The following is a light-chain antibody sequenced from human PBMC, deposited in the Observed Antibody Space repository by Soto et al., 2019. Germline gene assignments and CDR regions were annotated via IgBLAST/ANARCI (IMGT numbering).Light chain of an antibody. CDR2: QNS. J-gene: IGKJ1*01. CDR3: QHYNSYSEA. V-gene: IGKV3-20*01. CDR1: QSLTSDY. Sequence: EIVLTQSPGTLSLSPGEIATLSCRASQSLTSDYLAWYQQRPGQAPRILIYQNSIRAAGIPDRFSGSGSGTELNLTISRLQPDDFATYYCQHYNSYSEAFGQGTKVDIK.